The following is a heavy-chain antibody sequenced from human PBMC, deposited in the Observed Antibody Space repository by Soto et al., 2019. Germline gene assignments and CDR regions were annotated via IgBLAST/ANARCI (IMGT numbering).Heavy chain of an antibody. J-gene: IGHJ6*03. V-gene: IGHV4-59*08. Sequence: PSETLSLTCTVSGGSISSYYWSWIRQPPGKGLEWIGYIYYSGSTNYNPSLKSRVTISVDTSKNQFSLKLSSVTAADTAVYYCARSESGIAGYCSGGSCSKLYYYYYYMDVWGKGTTVTVSS. CDR2: IYYSGST. D-gene: IGHD2-15*01. CDR1: GGSISSYY. CDR3: ARSESGIAGYCSGGSCSKLYYYYYYMDV.